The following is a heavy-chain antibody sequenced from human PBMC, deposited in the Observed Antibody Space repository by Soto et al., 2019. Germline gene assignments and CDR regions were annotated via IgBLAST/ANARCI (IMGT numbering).Heavy chain of an antibody. V-gene: IGHV1-2*04. CDR2: INPNSGGT. D-gene: IGHD4-4*01. CDR3: ARSYSNYAPSDC. CDR1: GYTFTNYY. Sequence: QVQLVQSGAEVKKPGASVKVSCKTSGYTFTNYYMHWVRQAPGQGLEWMGWINPNSGGTNYAQKFQGCVTMTRDTSISTAYMELSSLKPTDTAVYYCARSYSNYAPSDCWGQGTLVTVSS. J-gene: IGHJ4*02.